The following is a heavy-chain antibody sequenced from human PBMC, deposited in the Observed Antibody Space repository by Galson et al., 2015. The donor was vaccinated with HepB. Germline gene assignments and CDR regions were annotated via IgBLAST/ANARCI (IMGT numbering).Heavy chain of an antibody. V-gene: IGHV1-8*01. CDR1: GYTFTSYD. Sequence: SVKVSCKASGYTFTSYDINWVRQATGQGLEWMGWMNPNSGNTGYAQKFQGRVTMTRNTSISTAYMELSSLRSEDTAVYYCARGGGYCTGGVCFHDAFDIWGQGTMVTVSS. J-gene: IGHJ3*02. CDR2: MNPNSGNT. CDR3: ARGGGYCTGGVCFHDAFDI. D-gene: IGHD2-8*02.